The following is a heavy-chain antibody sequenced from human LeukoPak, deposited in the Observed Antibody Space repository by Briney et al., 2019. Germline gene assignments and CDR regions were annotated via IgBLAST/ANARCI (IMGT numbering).Heavy chain of an antibody. CDR1: GFTFSSYW. Sequence: GGSLRLSCAVSGFTFSSYWMHWVRQAPGKGLVWVSRINTDGSSTSYADSVKGRFTISRDNAKNSLYLQMNSLRAEDTAVYYCAKSESSSYYDAFDMWGQGTMVTVSS. V-gene: IGHV3-74*01. D-gene: IGHD6-13*01. CDR2: INTDGSST. J-gene: IGHJ3*02. CDR3: AKSESSSYYDAFDM.